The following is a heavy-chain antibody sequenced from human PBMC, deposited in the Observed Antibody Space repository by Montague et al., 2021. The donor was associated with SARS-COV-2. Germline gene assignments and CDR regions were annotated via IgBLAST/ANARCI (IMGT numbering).Heavy chain of an antibody. J-gene: IGHJ4*02. V-gene: IGHV4-34*01. CDR1: GESFSGFF. CDR3: ARWDPQTLTVISLRGKSANDY. Sequence: SETLPLTCAVYGESFSGFFWSWIRQPPGKGLEWIAEINDRGVTNYNYNPSLGSRVTISADTSKNQFSLKLRSVTAADTAVYYCARWDPQTLTVISLRGKSANDYWGQGTLATVSS. D-gene: IGHD4-11*01. CDR2: INDRGVTNY.